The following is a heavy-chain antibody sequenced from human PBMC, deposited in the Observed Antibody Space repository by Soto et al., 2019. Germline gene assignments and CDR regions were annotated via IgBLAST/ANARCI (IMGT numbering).Heavy chain of an antibody. Sequence: PGGSLRLSCAASGFTFSNAWMSWVRQAPGKGLEWVGRIKSKTDGGTTDYAAPVKGRFTISRDDSKNTLYLQMNSLKTEDTAVYYCTTGAAARLYYYYGMDVWGQGTTVTVSS. J-gene: IGHJ6*02. CDR1: GFTFSNAW. V-gene: IGHV3-15*01. CDR2: IKSKTDGGTT. CDR3: TTGAAARLYYYYGMDV. D-gene: IGHD6-13*01.